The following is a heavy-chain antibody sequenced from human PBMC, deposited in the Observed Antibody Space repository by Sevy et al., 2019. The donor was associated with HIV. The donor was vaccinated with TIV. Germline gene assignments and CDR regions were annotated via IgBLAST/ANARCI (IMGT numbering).Heavy chain of an antibody. CDR1: GFTFSSYE. J-gene: IGHJ5*02. CDR2: ISSSGSTI. CDR3: ARDAPNGVWRWFDP. Sequence: GGSLRLSCAASGFTFSSYELNWVRQAPGKGLEWVSYISSSGSTIYYADSVKGRFTISRDNAKNSLHLQMNSLRAEDTAVYYGARDAPNGVWRWFDPWGQGTLVTVSS. V-gene: IGHV3-48*03. D-gene: IGHD7-27*01.